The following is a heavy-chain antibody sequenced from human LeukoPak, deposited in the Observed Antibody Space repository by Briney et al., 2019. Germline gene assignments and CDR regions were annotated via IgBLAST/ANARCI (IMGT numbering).Heavy chain of an antibody. Sequence: GGSLRLSCAASGFTFDDYAMHWVRQAPGKGLVWVSRINTDGSSTSYADSVKGRFTISRDNAKNTLYLQMNSLRAEDTAVYYCARPPFLEWLVFDYWGQGTLVTVSS. CDR3: ARPPFLEWLVFDY. CDR2: INTDGSST. J-gene: IGHJ4*02. D-gene: IGHD3-3*01. CDR1: GFTFDDYA. V-gene: IGHV3-74*01.